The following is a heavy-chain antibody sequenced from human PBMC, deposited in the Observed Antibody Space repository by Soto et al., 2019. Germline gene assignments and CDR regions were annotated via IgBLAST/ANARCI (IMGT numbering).Heavy chain of an antibody. V-gene: IGHV3-23*01. Sequence: QPGGSLRLSCAASGFTFSSYAMSWVRQAPGKGLEWVSAISGSGGSTYYADSVKGRFTISRDNSKNTLYLQVKSLRAEDTAVYYCARDALPGNTYYYYYYMDVWGKGTTVTVSS. CDR2: ISGSGGST. D-gene: IGHD3-10*01. CDR3: ARDALPGNTYYYYYYMDV. J-gene: IGHJ6*03. CDR1: GFTFSSYA.